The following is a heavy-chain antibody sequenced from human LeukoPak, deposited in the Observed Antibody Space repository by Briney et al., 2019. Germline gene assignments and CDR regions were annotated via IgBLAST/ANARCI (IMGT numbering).Heavy chain of an antibody. Sequence: PREALMLSCIASGSTFGREYMSWVGQAPEKGLEWDSAISGSGGSTYYADSVKGRFTISRDNSKNTLYLQMNSLRAEDTAAYYCAKDRAVWSLYYLNYWGQGTRGTVSP. CDR2: ISGSGGST. J-gene: IGHJ4*02. CDR1: GSTFGREY. D-gene: IGHD3-3*01. V-gene: IGHV3-23*01. CDR3: AKDRAVWSLYYLNY.